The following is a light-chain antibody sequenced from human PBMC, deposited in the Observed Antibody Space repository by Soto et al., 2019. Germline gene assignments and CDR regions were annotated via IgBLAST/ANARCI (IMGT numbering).Light chain of an antibody. CDR3: QQRSNWPIT. V-gene: IGKV3-11*01. Sequence: EIGLTQSPATLSLSPGERATLSCRASQSVSSYLAWYQQKPGQAPRLLIYGASSRATGIPDRFSGSGSGTDFTLTISRLEPEDFAMYYCQQRSNWPITFGQGTRLEI. CDR2: GAS. CDR1: QSVSSY. J-gene: IGKJ5*01.